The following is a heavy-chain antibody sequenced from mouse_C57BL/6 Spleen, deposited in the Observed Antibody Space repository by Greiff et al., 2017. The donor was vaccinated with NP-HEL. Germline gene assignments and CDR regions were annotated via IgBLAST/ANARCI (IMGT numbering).Heavy chain of an antibody. CDR1: GYTFTSYW. D-gene: IGHD1-1*01. Sequence: VQLQQPGAELVRPGSSVKLSCKASGYTFTSYWMDWVKQRPGQGLEWIGNIYPSDSETHYNQKFKDKATLTVDKSSSTAYMQLSSLTSEDSAVYYCARSVITTVVMDYWGQGTSVTVSS. J-gene: IGHJ4*01. V-gene: IGHV1-61*01. CDR3: ARSVITTVVMDY. CDR2: IYPSDSET.